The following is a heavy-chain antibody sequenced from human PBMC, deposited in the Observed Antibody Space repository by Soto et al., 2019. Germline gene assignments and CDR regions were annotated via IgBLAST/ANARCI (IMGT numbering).Heavy chain of an antibody. Sequence: PSETLSLTCTVSGGSVSTARYYWSWIRQPPGKGLEWIGYIYYSGSTKYNPSLTSRVTISLDTSKNQFSLKLSSVTAADTAVYYCARISWYTSSWYYFDYWGQGTLVTVSS. J-gene: IGHJ4*02. CDR2: IYYSGST. D-gene: IGHD6-13*01. V-gene: IGHV4-61*01. CDR3: ARISWYTSSWYYFDY. CDR1: GGSVSTARYY.